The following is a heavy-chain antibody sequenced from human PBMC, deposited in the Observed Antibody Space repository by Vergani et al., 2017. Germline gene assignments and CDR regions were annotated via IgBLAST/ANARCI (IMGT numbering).Heavy chain of an antibody. D-gene: IGHD1-1*01. CDR1: GYTLTELS. CDR3: ATDRHRYNWNDRAIDY. Sequence: QVQLVQSGAEVKKPGASVKVSCKVSGYTLTELSMHWVRQAPGKGLEWMGGFDPEDGETIYAQKFQGRVTMTEDTSTDTAYMELSSLRSKDTAVYYCATDRHRYNWNDRAIDYWGQGTLVTVSS. V-gene: IGHV1-24*01. CDR2: FDPEDGET. J-gene: IGHJ4*02.